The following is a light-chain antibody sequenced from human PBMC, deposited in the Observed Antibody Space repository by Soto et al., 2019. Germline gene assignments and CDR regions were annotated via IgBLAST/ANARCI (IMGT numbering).Light chain of an antibody. V-gene: IGLV1-44*01. Sequence: QSVLSQPPSASGTPGQRVPISCSGSSSNIGSNTVNWYQHLPGTAPKLLIYSNNQRPSGVPDRFSGSKSGTSASLAISGLQSEDEADYYCAAWDDSLNGWVFGGGTQLTVL. J-gene: IGLJ3*02. CDR3: AAWDDSLNGWV. CDR1: SSNIGSNT. CDR2: SNN.